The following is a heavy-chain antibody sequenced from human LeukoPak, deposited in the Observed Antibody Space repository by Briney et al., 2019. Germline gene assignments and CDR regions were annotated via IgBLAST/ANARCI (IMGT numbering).Heavy chain of an antibody. CDR3: ARLYCSSTSCYMGGWFDP. CDR1: GFTFSSYS. V-gene: IGHV3-48*04. D-gene: IGHD2-2*01. CDR2: ISSSGSTI. Sequence: GGSLRLSCAASGFTFSSYSMNWVRQAPGKGLEWVSYISSSGSTIYYADSVKGRFTISRDNAKNSLYLQMNSLRAEDTAVYYCARLYCSSTSCYMGGWFDPWGQGTLVTVSS. J-gene: IGHJ5*02.